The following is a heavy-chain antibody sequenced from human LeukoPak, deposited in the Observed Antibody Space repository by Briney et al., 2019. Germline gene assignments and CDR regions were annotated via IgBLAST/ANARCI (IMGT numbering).Heavy chain of an antibody. CDR1: GFTFSRYW. J-gene: IGHJ4*02. Sequence: TGGSLRLSCAASGFTFSRYWMTWVRQAPGKGLEWVANIKEDGSENSYVESVKGRFTISRDNAKNSLYLQLNSLRAEDTAVYLCARQRYSDYWGQGTLVTVSS. CDR3: ARQRYSDY. CDR2: IKEDGSEN. D-gene: IGHD1-1*01. V-gene: IGHV3-7*01.